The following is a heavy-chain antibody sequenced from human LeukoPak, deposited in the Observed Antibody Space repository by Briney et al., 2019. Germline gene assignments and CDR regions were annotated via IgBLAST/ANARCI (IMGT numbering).Heavy chain of an antibody. CDR3: ARGVGATTLYYYYYYMDV. CDR1: GFTFSTYS. CDR2: ISSSSSYI. D-gene: IGHD1-26*01. Sequence: GGSLRLSCVASGFTFSTYSMIWARQAPGKGLEWVSSISSSSSYIYYADSVKGRFTISRDNAKNSLYLQMNSLRAEDTAVYYCARGVGATTLYYYYYYMDVWGKGTTVTVSS. V-gene: IGHV3-21*01. J-gene: IGHJ6*03.